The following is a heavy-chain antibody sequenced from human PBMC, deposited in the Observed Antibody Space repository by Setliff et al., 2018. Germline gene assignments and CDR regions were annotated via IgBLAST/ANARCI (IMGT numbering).Heavy chain of an antibody. CDR2: INTNTGNP. CDR1: GYTFSTYA. CDR3: ARGSRLGTIAYRGDYYLDV. J-gene: IGHJ6*03. V-gene: IGHV7-4-1*02. Sequence: ASVKVSCKGSGYTFSTYAIIWMRQAPGQGLEWMGWINTNTGNPSYAQGFTGRFVFSLGTSVSTAYLQISSLKAEDTAIYYCARGSRLGTIAYRGDYYLDVWGKGTTVTVSS. D-gene: IGHD5-18*01.